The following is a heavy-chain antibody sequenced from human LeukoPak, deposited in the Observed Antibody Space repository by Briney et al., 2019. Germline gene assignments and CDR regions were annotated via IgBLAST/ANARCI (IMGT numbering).Heavy chain of an antibody. CDR2: ISSSSSYI. J-gene: IGHJ6*03. Sequence: GGSLRLSCAASGFTFSGYSMNWVRQAPGKGLEWVSSISSSSSYIYYADSVRGRFTISRDNAENSLYLQMNSLRDEDTAVYYCARDPYSGGYGAYYYYYMDVWGKGTTVTVSS. D-gene: IGHD6-19*01. CDR3: ARDPYSGGYGAYYYYYMDV. CDR1: GFTFSGYS. V-gene: IGHV3-21*01.